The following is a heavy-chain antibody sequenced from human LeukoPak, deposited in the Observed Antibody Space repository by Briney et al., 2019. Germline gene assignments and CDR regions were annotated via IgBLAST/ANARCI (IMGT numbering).Heavy chain of an antibody. J-gene: IGHJ4*02. Sequence: GASVKVSCKASGYTFTGYYIHWVRQAPGQGLKWMGWINPNTGGTNYAQKFQGRVTMTMDTSIRTAYMELRRLTSDDTAVYYCGRVGAADPVWYFDYWGQGTLVTVSS. D-gene: IGHD6-13*01. V-gene: IGHV1-2*02. CDR3: GRVGAADPVWYFDY. CDR1: GYTFTGYY. CDR2: INPNTGGT.